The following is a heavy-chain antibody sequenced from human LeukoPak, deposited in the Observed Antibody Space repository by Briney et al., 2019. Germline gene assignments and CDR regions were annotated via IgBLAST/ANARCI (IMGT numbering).Heavy chain of an antibody. Sequence: SVKVSCKASGGTFSSYAISWVRQAPGQGLEWMGGIIPLFGTANYAQKFQGRVTITADESTSTAYMELSSLRSEDTAVYYCARAVLVVAAKRGSDYYYGMDVWGQGTTVTVSS. CDR2: IIPLFGTA. CDR3: ARAVLVVAAKRGSDYYYGMDV. J-gene: IGHJ6*02. V-gene: IGHV1-69*13. D-gene: IGHD2-15*01. CDR1: GGTFSSYA.